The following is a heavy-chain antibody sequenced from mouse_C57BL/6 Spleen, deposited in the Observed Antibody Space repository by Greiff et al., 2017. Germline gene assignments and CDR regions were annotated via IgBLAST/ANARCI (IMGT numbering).Heavy chain of an antibody. CDR2: IYPGDGDT. CDR1: GYAFSSSW. Sequence: VQLQQSGPELVKPGASVKISCKASGYAFSSSWMNWVKQRPGKGLEWIGRIYPGDGDTNYNGKFKGKATLTADKSSSTAYMQLSSLTSEDSAVYFCARYDAPYAMDYWGQGTSVTVSS. J-gene: IGHJ4*01. D-gene: IGHD2-12*01. V-gene: IGHV1-82*01. CDR3: ARYDAPYAMDY.